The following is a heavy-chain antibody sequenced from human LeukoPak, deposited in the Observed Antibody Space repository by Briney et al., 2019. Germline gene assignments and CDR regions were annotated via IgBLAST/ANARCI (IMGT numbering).Heavy chain of an antibody. J-gene: IGHJ4*02. CDR3: AKGVVVGATPYYFDD. Sequence: PGGSLRLSCAASGFTFSCYAMSWVRQAPGKGRVRESPISGSGGSTYYADSVKGRFTTSRDNSKNTLYLQMNRATAEYTSVQLLAKGVVVGATPYYFDDWGQGTLVTVSS. V-gene: IGHV3-23*01. CDR1: GFTFSCYA. D-gene: IGHD1-26*01. CDR2: ISGSGGST.